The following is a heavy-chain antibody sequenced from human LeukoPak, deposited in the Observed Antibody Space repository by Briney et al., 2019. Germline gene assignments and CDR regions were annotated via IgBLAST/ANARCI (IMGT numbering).Heavy chain of an antibody. V-gene: IGHV4/OR15-8*02. CDR3: SSDSGAFCHFGY. CDR2: VSVTGET. J-gene: IGHJ4*02. D-gene: IGHD1-26*01. CDR1: GGSISSTNW. Sequence: PSETLSPTCGVSGGSISSTNWGRWVRQPPGQGLGWIGEVSVTGETNYNPPLNGRVTMSLDGSRNHLSLTLTPVTAADPAIYYCSSDSGAFCHFGYWGQGTLVIVPP.